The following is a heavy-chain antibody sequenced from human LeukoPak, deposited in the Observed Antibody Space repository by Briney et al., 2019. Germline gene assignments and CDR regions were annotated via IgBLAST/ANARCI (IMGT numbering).Heavy chain of an antibody. CDR1: GFTFSSYR. J-gene: IGHJ6*02. CDR3: TKGENGMDV. V-gene: IGHV3-21*01. CDR2: ISDSSSYI. Sequence: GGSLRLSCAASGFTFSSYRMDWVRQAPGKGLEWVSSISDSSSYIYHADSVKGRFTISRDNAKNSVYLQMNSLRAEDTATYYCTKGENGMDVWGQGTTVTVSS. D-gene: IGHD1-26*01.